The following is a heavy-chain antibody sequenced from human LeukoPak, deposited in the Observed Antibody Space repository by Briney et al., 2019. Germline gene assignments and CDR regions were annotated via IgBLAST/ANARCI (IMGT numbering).Heavy chain of an antibody. J-gene: IGHJ4*02. D-gene: IGHD2-2*01. V-gene: IGHV3-30*01. CDR2: ISYDGSNK. CDR1: GFTFSSYA. Sequence: PGGSLRLSCAASGFTFSSYAMHWVRQAPGKGLEWVAVISYDGSNKYYADSVKGRFTISRDNSKNTLYLQMNSLRAEDTAVYYCARTGDCSSTSCYFPTYYFDFWGQGTLVTVSS. CDR3: ARTGDCSSTSCYFPTYYFDF.